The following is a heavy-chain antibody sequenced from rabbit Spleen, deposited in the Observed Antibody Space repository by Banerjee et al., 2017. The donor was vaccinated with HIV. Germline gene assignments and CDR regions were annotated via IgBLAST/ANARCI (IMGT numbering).Heavy chain of an antibody. Sequence: QQLVESGGGLVKPGASLTLTCTASGFSFSSPFNMCWVRQAPGKGPEWIACIYSEIGMTWYAGWVNGRFTISKTSSTTVTLQMTSLTVADTATYFCARDTGTSFSTYGMDLWGQGTLVTVS. V-gene: IGHV1S40*01. CDR1: GFSFSSPFN. J-gene: IGHJ6*01. CDR3: ARDTGTSFSTYGMDL. D-gene: IGHD7-1*01. CDR2: IYSEIGMT.